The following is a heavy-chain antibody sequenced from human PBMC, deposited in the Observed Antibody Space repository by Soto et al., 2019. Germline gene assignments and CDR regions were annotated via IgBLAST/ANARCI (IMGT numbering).Heavy chain of an antibody. J-gene: IGHJ6*01. Sequence: PSETLSLTCAVYGGSFSGYYWSWIRQPPGKGLEWIGEINHSGSTNYNPSLKSRVTISVDTSKNQFSLKLSSVTAADTAVYYCAKGFLEWSAPDYYYGTHVSGQGTPVTV. CDR1: GGSFSGYY. CDR2: INHSGST. V-gene: IGHV4-34*01. D-gene: IGHD3-3*01. CDR3: AKGFLEWSAPDYYYGTHV.